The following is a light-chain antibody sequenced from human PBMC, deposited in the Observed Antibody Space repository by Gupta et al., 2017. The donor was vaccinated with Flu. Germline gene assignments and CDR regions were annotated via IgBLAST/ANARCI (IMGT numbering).Light chain of an antibody. CDR1: QSVSFY. J-gene: IGKJ3*01. CDR3: QQRSSWPLT. CDR2: DTS. V-gene: IGKV3-11*01. Sequence: GERATLSCRASQSVSFYLAWFQQKPGQAPRLLIYDTSNRATGVPARFSGSGSGTDFTLIISSLEPEDFAVYYCQQRSSWPLTLGPGTKVDIK.